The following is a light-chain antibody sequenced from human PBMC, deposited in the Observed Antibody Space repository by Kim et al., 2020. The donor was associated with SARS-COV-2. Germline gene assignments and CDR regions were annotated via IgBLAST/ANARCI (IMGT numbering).Light chain of an antibody. CDR1: QSISSW. Sequence: DLQMTQSPSTLSAFVGDRVTITCRASQSISSWLAWYQQKPGKAPKLLIYKASNLQNGVPSRLSGSGSGTEFTLTISSLQPDDFATYYCQQYSNYWTFGQGTKVEIK. J-gene: IGKJ1*01. CDR2: KAS. CDR3: QQYSNYWT. V-gene: IGKV1-5*03.